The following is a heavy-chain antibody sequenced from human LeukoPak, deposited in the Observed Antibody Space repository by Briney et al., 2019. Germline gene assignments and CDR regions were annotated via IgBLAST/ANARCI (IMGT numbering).Heavy chain of an antibody. V-gene: IGHV3-53*01. CDR3: VRGVEPLAANTLAY. CDR2: LYSDGNT. CDR1: GFTVITND. J-gene: IGHJ4*02. Sequence: GGSLRLSCAASGFTVITNDMTWVRQAPGKGLEWVSVLYSDGNTKYADSVQGRFTISRDNSKNTLYLEMNSLNPHDSAVYYCVRGVEPLAANTLAYWGQGTLVTVSS. D-gene: IGHD1-14*01.